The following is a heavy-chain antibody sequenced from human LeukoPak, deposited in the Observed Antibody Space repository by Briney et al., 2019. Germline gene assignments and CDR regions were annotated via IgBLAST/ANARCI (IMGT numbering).Heavy chain of an antibody. CDR1: GGSFSGYY. D-gene: IGHD3-10*01. Sequence: SETLSLTCAVYGGSFSGYYWSWIRKPPGKGLEWIGEINHSGSTNYNPSLKSRVTISVDTSKNQFSLKLSSVTAADTAVYYCARGLITMVRGVIDYYYYYGMDVWGQGTTVTVSS. CDR2: INHSGST. CDR3: ARGLITMVRGVIDYYYYYGMDV. J-gene: IGHJ6*02. V-gene: IGHV4-34*01.